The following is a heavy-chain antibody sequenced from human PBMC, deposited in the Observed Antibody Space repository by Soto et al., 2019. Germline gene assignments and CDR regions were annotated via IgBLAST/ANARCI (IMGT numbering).Heavy chain of an antibody. CDR2: IIPIFGTA. CDR3: ARYYYGSGSYYSPIFDC. V-gene: IGHV1-69*12. Sequence: QVQLVQSGAEVKKPGSSVKVSCKASGGTFSSYAISWVRQAPGQGLEWMGGIIPIFGTANYAQKVQGRVTITADASTSTAYMELSSLRSEDTAVYYCARYYYGSGSYYSPIFDCWGQGTLVTVSS. CDR1: GGTFSSYA. D-gene: IGHD3-10*01. J-gene: IGHJ4*02.